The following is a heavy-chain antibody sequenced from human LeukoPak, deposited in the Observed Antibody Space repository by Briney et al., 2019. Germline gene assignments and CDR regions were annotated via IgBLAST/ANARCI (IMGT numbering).Heavy chain of an antibody. CDR3: ARLPYSSSFSYYMDV. CDR2: INHSGST. V-gene: IGHV4-34*01. J-gene: IGHJ6*03. D-gene: IGHD6-6*01. CDR1: GGSFSGYY. Sequence: SETLSLTCAVYGGSFSGYYWSWIRQPPGKGLEWIGEINHSGSTNYNPSLKSRVTISVDTSKNQFSLKLSPVTAADTAVYYCARLPYSSSFSYYMDVWGKGTTVTVSS.